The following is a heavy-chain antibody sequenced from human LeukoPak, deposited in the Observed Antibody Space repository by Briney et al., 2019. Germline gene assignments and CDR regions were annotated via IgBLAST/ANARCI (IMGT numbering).Heavy chain of an antibody. V-gene: IGHV3-21*01. CDR1: GFTFSSYS. Sequence: GGSLRLFCAASGFTFSSYSMNWVRQAPGKGLEWVSSISSSSSYIYYADSVKGRFTISRDNAKNSLYLQMSSLRAEDTAVYYCARDRAAAGIFDYWGQGTLVTVSS. CDR3: ARDRAAAGIFDY. J-gene: IGHJ4*02. D-gene: IGHD6-13*01. CDR2: ISSSSSYI.